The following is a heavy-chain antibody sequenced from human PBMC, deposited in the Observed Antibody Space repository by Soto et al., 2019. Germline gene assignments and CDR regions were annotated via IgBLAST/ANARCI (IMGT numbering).Heavy chain of an antibody. D-gene: IGHD3-16*01. V-gene: IGHV3-48*01. J-gene: IGHJ6*03. CDR2: ISSGSSTI. CDR1: GFTFSIYS. CDR3: ARVGWAAYHHYMDV. Sequence: GGSLRLSCAASGFTFSIYSMNWVRQAPGKGLEWLSYISSGSSTISYADSVKGRFTISRDNAKNSLFLQMNSLRAEDTAVYYCARVGWAAYHHYMDVWGKGTTVTAP.